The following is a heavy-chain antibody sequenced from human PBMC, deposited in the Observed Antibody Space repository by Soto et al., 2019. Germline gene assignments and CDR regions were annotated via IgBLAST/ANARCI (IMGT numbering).Heavy chain of an antibody. D-gene: IGHD2-2*01. J-gene: IGHJ5*02. Sequence: EVQLVQSGAEVKKPGESLKISCKGSGYSFTSYWIGWVRQMPGKGLEWMGIIYPGDSDTRYSPSFQGQVTISADKSISTAYLQWSSLKASDTAMYYCARQYCSSTSCYWGGWFDPWGQGTLVTVSS. CDR2: IYPGDSDT. CDR3: ARQYCSSTSCYWGGWFDP. V-gene: IGHV5-51*03. CDR1: GYSFTSYW.